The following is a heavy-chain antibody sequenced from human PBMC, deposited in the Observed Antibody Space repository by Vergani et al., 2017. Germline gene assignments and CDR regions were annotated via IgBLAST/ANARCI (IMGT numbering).Heavy chain of an antibody. CDR2: ISYDGSNK. D-gene: IGHD3-10*01. J-gene: IGHJ4*02. CDR1: GFTFSSYA. V-gene: IGHV3-30-3*01. Sequence: QVQLVESGGGVVQPGRSLRLSCAASGFTFSSYAMHWVRQAPGKGPEWVAVISYDGSNKYYADSVKGRFTISRDNSKNTLYLQRNSLRAEDTAVYYCAGVQYGSGGQPYFDCWGQGTLVTVSS. CDR3: AGVQYGSGGQPYFDC.